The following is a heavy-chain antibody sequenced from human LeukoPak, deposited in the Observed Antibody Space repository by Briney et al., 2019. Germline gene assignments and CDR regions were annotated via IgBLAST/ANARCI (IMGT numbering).Heavy chain of an antibody. CDR3: ARVLSGSYRVLDY. V-gene: IGHV3-53*01. Sequence: GESLRLSCAASGFTVSSNYMSWVRQAPGKGLEWVSVIYSGGSTYYADSVKGRFTISRDNSKNTLYLQMNSLRAEDTAVYYCARVLSGSYRVLDYWGQGTLVTVSS. CDR1: GFTVSSNY. CDR2: IYSGGST. D-gene: IGHD1-26*01. J-gene: IGHJ4*02.